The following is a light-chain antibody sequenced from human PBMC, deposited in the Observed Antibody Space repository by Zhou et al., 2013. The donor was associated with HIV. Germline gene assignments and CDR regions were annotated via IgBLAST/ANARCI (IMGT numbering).Light chain of an antibody. CDR3: QQYGSSPPLT. V-gene: IGKV3-20*01. Sequence: ELVLTQSPGTLSLSPGERATLSCRASQSLNSAYLAWFQQKPGQAPRLLIYAASSRASGIPDRFSGSGSGTDFTLTISRLEPEDFAVYYCQQYGSSPPLTFGGGTKVEIK. J-gene: IGKJ4*01. CDR2: AAS. CDR1: QSLNSAY.